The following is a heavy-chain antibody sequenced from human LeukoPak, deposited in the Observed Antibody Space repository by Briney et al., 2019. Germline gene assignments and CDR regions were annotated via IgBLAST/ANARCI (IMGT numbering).Heavy chain of an antibody. J-gene: IGHJ4*02. D-gene: IGHD1-26*01. Sequence: ASVKVSCKASGYSFTSYYMHWVRQAPGQGLEWMGIINPSGGSTSYAQKFQGRVTMTRDTSTSTVYMELSSLRSEDTAVYYCARLLSDGNFDYWGQGTLVTVSS. CDR2: INPSGGST. V-gene: IGHV1-46*01. CDR3: ARLLSDGNFDY. CDR1: GYSFTSYY.